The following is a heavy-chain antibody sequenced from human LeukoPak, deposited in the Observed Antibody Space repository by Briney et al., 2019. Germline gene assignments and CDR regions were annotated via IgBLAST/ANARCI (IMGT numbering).Heavy chain of an antibody. CDR1: GFTFSSYA. J-gene: IGHJ4*02. CDR3: AILGAPSSGYGYPIDY. CDR2: ISGSGGST. Sequence: QPGGSLRLSCAASGFTFSSYAMSWVRQAPGKGLEWVSAISGSGGSTYYADSVKGRFTISRDNSKNTLYLQMNSLRAEDTAVYYCAILGAPSSGYGYPIDYWGQGTLVTVSS. D-gene: IGHD3-22*01. V-gene: IGHV3-23*01.